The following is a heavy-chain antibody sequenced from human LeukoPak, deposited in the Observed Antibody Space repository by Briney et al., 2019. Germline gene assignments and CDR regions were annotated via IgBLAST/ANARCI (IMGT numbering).Heavy chain of an antibody. CDR2: ISAYNGNT. Sequence: ASVKVSCKASGYTFTSYDINWVRQAPGQGLEWTGWISAYNGNTNYAQKLQGRVTMTRDTSISTAYMELSRLTSDDSAVYYCARDLESPGELKYYYYMDVWGNGTTVTVSS. CDR3: ARDLESPGELKYYYYMDV. D-gene: IGHD1-26*01. CDR1: GYTFTSYD. V-gene: IGHV1-18*01. J-gene: IGHJ6*03.